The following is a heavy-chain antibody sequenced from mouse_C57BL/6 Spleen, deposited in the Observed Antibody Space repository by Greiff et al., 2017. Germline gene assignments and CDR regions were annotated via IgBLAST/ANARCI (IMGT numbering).Heavy chain of an antibody. J-gene: IGHJ2*01. CDR1: GYTFTSYW. CDR2: IDPSDSEP. CDR3: ARGRNVTTVGSTDY. Sequence: QVHVKQPGAELVRPGSSVKLSCKASGYTFTSYWMHWVKQRPIKGLEWIGNIDPSDSEPHYNQKFKDKATLTVDKSSSTAYMQLSSLTSEDSAVYYCARGRNVTTVGSTDYWGQGTTLTVSS. D-gene: IGHD1-1*01. V-gene: IGHV1-52*01.